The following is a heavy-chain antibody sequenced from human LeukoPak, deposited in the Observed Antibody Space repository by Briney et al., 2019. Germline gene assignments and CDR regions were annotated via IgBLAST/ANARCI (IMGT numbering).Heavy chain of an antibody. Sequence: LSLTCAVYGGSFSGYYWSWIRQAPGKGLEWVSYISSSGSTIYYADSVKGRFTISRDNAKNSLYLQMNSLGAEDTAVYYCASRPYYDSSGYSFYWGQGTLVTVSS. V-gene: IGHV3-11*01. D-gene: IGHD3-22*01. J-gene: IGHJ4*02. CDR2: ISSSGSTI. CDR3: ASRPYYDSSGYSFY. CDR1: GGSFSGYY.